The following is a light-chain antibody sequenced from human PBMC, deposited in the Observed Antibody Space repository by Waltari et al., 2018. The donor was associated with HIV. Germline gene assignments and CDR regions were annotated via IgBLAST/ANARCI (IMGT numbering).Light chain of an antibody. J-gene: IGKJ1*01. CDR2: QAS. Sequence: DIQMTQSPSTLPASVGDRATVTRRASESISTCLAWYQQKPGKAPKLLIYQASSLESGVPSRCSGSGSGTEFTLTISGLQPDDFATYYCQQYHSYSWTFGQGTKVDVK. CDR1: ESISTC. CDR3: QQYHSYSWT. V-gene: IGKV1-5*03.